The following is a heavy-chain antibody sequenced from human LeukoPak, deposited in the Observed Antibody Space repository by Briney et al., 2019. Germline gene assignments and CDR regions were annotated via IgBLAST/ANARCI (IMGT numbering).Heavy chain of an antibody. J-gene: IGHJ4*02. CDR2: ISAYNGNT. CDR3: ARDLSFGVVPAASTDY. Sequence: ASVKVSCKASGYTFTSYGISWLRQAPGQGLAWMGWISAYNGNTNYAQKLQGRVNMPTDTSTRTAYMELRSLRSDDTAVYYCARDLSFGVVPAASTDYWGQGTLVTVSS. CDR1: GYTFTSYG. V-gene: IGHV1-18*01. D-gene: IGHD2-2*01.